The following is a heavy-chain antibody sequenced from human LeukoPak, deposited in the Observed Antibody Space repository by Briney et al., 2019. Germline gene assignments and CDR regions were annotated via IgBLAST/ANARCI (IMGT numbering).Heavy chain of an antibody. Sequence: KSSQTLSLTCTVSGGSISSGDYYWSWIRQPPGKGLEWIGHIYYSRSTYYNPSLKSRVTISVDTSKDQFSLKLSSVTAADTAVYYCARSLYCSSTSCYAGRFDYWGQGTLVTVSS. CDR1: GGSISSGDYY. CDR2: IYYSRST. D-gene: IGHD2-2*01. CDR3: ARSLYCSSTSCYAGRFDY. V-gene: IGHV4-30-4*01. J-gene: IGHJ4*02.